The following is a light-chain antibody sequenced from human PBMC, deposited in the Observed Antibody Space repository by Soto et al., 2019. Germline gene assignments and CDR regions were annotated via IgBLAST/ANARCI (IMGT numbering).Light chain of an antibody. Sequence: QSALTQPASVSGSPGQSITTSCTGTSSDVGGYNYVSWYQQHPGKAPKLMIYDVSNRPSGVSNRFSGSKSGNTASLTISGLQAEDEADYYCSSYTSSSTLDVVFGGGTKLTV. J-gene: IGLJ2*01. CDR2: DVS. CDR1: SSDVGGYNY. V-gene: IGLV2-14*01. CDR3: SSYTSSSTLDVV.